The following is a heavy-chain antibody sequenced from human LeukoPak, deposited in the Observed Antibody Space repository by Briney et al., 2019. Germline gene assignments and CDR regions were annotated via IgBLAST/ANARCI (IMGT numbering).Heavy chain of an antibody. CDR3: ARDHWDILTGYYIDY. CDR1: XFTFSSYI. Sequence: GGSLRLSGAASXFTFSSYIMNWVRQAPGKGLEWVSCISSSSRYLYYADSVKGRFTISRDNAKNSLYLQMNSLRAEDTAVYYCARDHWDILTGYYIDYWGQGTLVTVSS. CDR2: ISSSSRYL. V-gene: IGHV3-21*05. D-gene: IGHD3-9*01. J-gene: IGHJ4*02.